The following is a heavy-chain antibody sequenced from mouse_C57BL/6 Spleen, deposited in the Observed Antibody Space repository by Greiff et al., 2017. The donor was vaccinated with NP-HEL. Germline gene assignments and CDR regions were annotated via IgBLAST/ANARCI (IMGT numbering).Heavy chain of an antibody. D-gene: IGHD1-1*01. J-gene: IGHJ1*03. CDR3: ARGRYYGSSGYFDV. Sequence: QVQLQQPGAELVMPGASVKLSCKASGYTFTSYWMHWVKQRPGQGLEWIGEIDPSDSYTNYNQKFKGKSTLTVDKSSSTAYMQLSSLTSEDSAVYYCARGRYYGSSGYFDVWGTGTTVTVSS. V-gene: IGHV1-69*01. CDR1: GYTFTSYW. CDR2: IDPSDSYT.